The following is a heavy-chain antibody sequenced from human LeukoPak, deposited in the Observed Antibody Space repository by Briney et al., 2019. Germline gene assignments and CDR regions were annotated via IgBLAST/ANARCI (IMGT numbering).Heavy chain of an antibody. CDR1: GYGFTSYW. CDR2: IYPGDSDT. CDR3: ASTNTIFGVVDAFDI. D-gene: IGHD3-3*01. V-gene: IGHV5-51*01. Sequence: GESLKISCKGSGYGFTSYWIGWVRPMPGKGLEWMGIIYPGDSDTRYSPSFQGQVTISADKSISTAYLQWSSLKASDTAMYYCASTNTIFGVVDAFDIWGQGTMVTVSS. J-gene: IGHJ3*02.